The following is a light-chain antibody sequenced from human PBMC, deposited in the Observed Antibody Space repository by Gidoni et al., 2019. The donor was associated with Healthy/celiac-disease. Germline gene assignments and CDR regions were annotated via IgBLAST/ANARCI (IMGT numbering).Light chain of an antibody. CDR1: QSLVSSDGNTY. CDR2: KVS. CDR3: MQGTHWPLYS. Sequence: DVVMTQSPLSLPVTLGQPASISCRSSQSLVSSDGNTYLNWFQQRPGYSPSRLICKVSNRDSGVPDRFSGSGSGTDVTLKISRVEAEDVGVYYCMQGTHWPLYSFGQGTKLEIK. V-gene: IGKV2-30*01. J-gene: IGKJ2*03.